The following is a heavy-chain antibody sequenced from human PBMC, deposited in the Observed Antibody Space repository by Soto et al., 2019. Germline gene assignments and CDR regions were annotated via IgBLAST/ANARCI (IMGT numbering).Heavy chain of an antibody. CDR3: ARDLGYCSGGSCYRWFDP. Sequence: SETLSLTCTVSGGSISSYYWSWIRQPPGKGLEWIGYIYYSGSTNYNPSLKSRVTISVDTSKNQFSLKLSSVTAADTAVYYCARDLGYCSGGSCYRWFDPWGQGTLVTVSS. D-gene: IGHD2-15*01. J-gene: IGHJ5*02. CDR2: IYYSGST. V-gene: IGHV4-59*01. CDR1: GGSISSYY.